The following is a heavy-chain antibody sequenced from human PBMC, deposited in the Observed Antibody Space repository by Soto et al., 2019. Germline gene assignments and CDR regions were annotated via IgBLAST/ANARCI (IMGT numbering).Heavy chain of an antibody. V-gene: IGHV4-39*01. J-gene: IGHJ6*02. Sequence: SETLSLTCTVSGGSISSSSYYWGWIRQPPGKGLEWIGSIYYSGSTYYNPSLKSRVTISVDTSKNQFSLKLSSVTAADTAVYYCARLIAVAGYYYYYGMDVWGQGTTVT. CDR3: ARLIAVAGYYYYYGMDV. CDR1: GGSISSSSYY. D-gene: IGHD6-19*01. CDR2: IYYSGST.